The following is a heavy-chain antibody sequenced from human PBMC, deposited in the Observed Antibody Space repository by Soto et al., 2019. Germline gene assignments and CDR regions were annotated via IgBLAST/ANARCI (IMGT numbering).Heavy chain of an antibody. V-gene: IGHV1-8*01. CDR1: GYTFTSYD. Sequence: ASVKVSCKASGYTFTSYDINWVRQATGQGLEWMGWMNPNSGNTGYAQKFQGRVTMTRNTSISTAYMELSSLRSEDTAVYYCARGVGYYYGSGSYSPFDYWGQGTLVTVSS. J-gene: IGHJ4*02. D-gene: IGHD3-10*01. CDR3: ARGVGYYYGSGSYSPFDY. CDR2: MNPNSGNT.